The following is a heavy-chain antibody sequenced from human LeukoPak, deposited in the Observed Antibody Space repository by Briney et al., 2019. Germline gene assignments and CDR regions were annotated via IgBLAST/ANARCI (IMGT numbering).Heavy chain of an antibody. Sequence: GGSLRLSCAASGFTFSSYGMHWVRQAPGKGLEWVAVIWYDGSNKYYAGSVKGRFTISRDNSKNTLYLQMNSLRAEDTAVYYCARDPTLRGYSYGPFDYWGQGTLVTVSS. CDR2: IWYDGSNK. V-gene: IGHV3-30*19. J-gene: IGHJ4*02. D-gene: IGHD5-18*01. CDR1: GFTFSSYG. CDR3: ARDPTLRGYSYGPFDY.